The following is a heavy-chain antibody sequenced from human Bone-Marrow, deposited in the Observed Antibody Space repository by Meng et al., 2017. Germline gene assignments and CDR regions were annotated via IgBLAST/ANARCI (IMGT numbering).Heavy chain of an antibody. CDR3: ARGNYDYVWGSYRHNDAFDI. J-gene: IGHJ3*02. V-gene: IGHV1-2*02. CDR1: GYTFTGYY. CDR2: INPNSGGT. D-gene: IGHD3-16*02. Sequence: ASVKVSCKASGYTFTGYYMHWVRQAPGQGLEWLGWINPNSGGTNYAQKFQGRVTMTRDTSISTAYMELSRLSFDDTAVYYCARGNYDYVWGSYRHNDAFDIWGQGTMVTVSS.